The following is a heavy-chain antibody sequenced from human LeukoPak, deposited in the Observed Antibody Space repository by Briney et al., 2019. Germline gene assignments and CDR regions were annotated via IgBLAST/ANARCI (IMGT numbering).Heavy chain of an antibody. CDR2: IFHSGNT. Sequence: PSETLSLTCTVSSGSFRTYYWSWIRQPPGKGLEWIGYIFHSGNTNYNPSLKSRVTISLDTSKNQFSLSLTSVTAADTAVYYCVRTNPWDLTYYFDYWGQGTLVTVSS. D-gene: IGHD1-14*01. CDR3: VRTNPWDLTYYFDY. V-gene: IGHV4-59*01. J-gene: IGHJ4*02. CDR1: SGSFRTYY.